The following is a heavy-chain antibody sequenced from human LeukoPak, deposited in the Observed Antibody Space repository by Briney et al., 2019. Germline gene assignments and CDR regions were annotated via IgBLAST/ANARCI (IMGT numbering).Heavy chain of an antibody. Sequence: ASVKVSCKASGYHFVHYAITWVRQAPGQGLEWMGWISPFNGQTNYAQNVQGRVTMTIDTSTSTAYMELRSLRSDDTAVYYCARTYYDFWSGFSKGSVDYWGQGTLVTVSS. CDR3: ARTYYDFWSGFSKGSVDY. V-gene: IGHV1-18*01. CDR1: GYHFVHYA. D-gene: IGHD3-3*01. J-gene: IGHJ4*02. CDR2: ISPFNGQT.